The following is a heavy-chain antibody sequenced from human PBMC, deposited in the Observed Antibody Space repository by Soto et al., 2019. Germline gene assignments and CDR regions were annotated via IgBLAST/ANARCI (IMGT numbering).Heavy chain of an antibody. V-gene: IGHV3-11*04. CDR1: GFTFSDYS. J-gene: IGHJ4*02. Sequence: GGSLRLSCVASGFTFSDYSMSWIRQAPGKGLEWLAFIDSRGRTLSYADSVRGRFTISRDNAENSVYLQMNSLRAEDTAVYYCARALVHGGDFWGQGTLVTAPQ. D-gene: IGHD3-10*01. CDR3: ARALVHGGDF. CDR2: IDSRGRTL.